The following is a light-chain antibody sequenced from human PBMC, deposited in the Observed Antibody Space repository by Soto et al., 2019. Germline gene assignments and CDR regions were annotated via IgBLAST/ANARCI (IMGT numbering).Light chain of an antibody. CDR1: QSISSY. Sequence: DIQMTQSPSSLSASVGDRVTITCRASQSISSYLNWYQQKPGKAPKLLIYAASSLQSGVPSRFSGSGSGTDFTLTISSLQPEDFANYYCQQSYSTPFSTFGGGTKVEIK. CDR3: QQSYSTPFST. CDR2: AAS. J-gene: IGKJ4*01. V-gene: IGKV1-39*01.